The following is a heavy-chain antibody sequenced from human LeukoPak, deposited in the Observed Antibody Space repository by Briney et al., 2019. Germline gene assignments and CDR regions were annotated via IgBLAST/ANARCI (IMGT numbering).Heavy chain of an antibody. J-gene: IGHJ6*03. CDR1: GGTFSSYA. Sequence: ASVKVSCKASGGTFSSYAISWVRQAPGQGLEWMGGIIPIFGTANYAQKFQGRVTITADESTSTAYMELTSLRSEDTAVYYCARDKGPGHRRGRYYYYMDVWGRGTTVTVSS. CDR2: IIPIFGTA. V-gene: IGHV1-69*13. CDR3: ARDKGPGHRRGRYYYYMDV.